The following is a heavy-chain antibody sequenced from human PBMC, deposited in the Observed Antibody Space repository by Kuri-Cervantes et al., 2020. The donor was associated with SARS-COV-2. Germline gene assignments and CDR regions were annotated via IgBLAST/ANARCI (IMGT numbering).Heavy chain of an antibody. V-gene: IGHV4-61*01. CDR2: IYYSGST. CDR1: GYSISSGYY. J-gene: IGHJ1*01. CDR3: ARTRFLEWSYIQH. D-gene: IGHD3-3*01. Sequence: ESLKISCTVSGYSISSGYYWSWIRQPPGKGLEWIGYIYYSGSTNYNPSLKSRVTISVDTSKNQFSLKLSSVTAADTAVHYCARTRFLEWSYIQHWGQGTLVTVSS.